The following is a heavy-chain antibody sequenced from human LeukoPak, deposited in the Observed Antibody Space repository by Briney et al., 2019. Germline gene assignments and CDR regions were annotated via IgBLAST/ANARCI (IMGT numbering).Heavy chain of an antibody. D-gene: IGHD2-15*01. J-gene: IGHJ2*01. Sequence: GASVKVSCKVSGYTLTELSMHCVRQAPGKGLEWMGGFDPEDGETIYAQKFQGRVTMTEDTSTDTAYMELSSLRSEDTAVYYCATRASVRCSGGSCYSEYWYFDLWGRGTLVTVSS. CDR2: FDPEDGET. CDR1: GYTLTELS. V-gene: IGHV1-24*01. CDR3: ATRASVRCSGGSCYSEYWYFDL.